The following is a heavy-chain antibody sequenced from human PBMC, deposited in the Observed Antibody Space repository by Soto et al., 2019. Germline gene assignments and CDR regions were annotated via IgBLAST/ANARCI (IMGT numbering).Heavy chain of an antibody. Sequence: ASVKVSCKASGYTFTSYAMHWVRQAPGQRLEWMGWINAGNGNTKYSQKFQGRVTITRDTSASTAYMELSSLRSEDTAVYYCARDWGDSGYDYGGDYYYYYGMDVWGQGTTVTVSS. CDR3: ARDWGDSGYDYGGDYYYYYGMDV. D-gene: IGHD5-12*01. J-gene: IGHJ6*02. CDR1: GYTFTSYA. V-gene: IGHV1-3*01. CDR2: INAGNGNT.